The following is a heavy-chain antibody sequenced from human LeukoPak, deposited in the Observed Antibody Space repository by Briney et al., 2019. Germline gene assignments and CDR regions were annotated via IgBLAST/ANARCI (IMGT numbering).Heavy chain of an antibody. D-gene: IGHD3/OR15-3a*01. CDR2: IYYTGNT. V-gene: IGHV4-39*01. Sequence: SETLSLTCTVSGGSISSGFYYWGWIRQPPGMGLEWIGSIYYTGNTYYNASLKSQVSISIDTSKNQFSLKLTSVTAADTAVYYCARQTGSGLFILPGGQGTLVTVSS. CDR3: ARQTGSGLFILP. J-gene: IGHJ4*02. CDR1: GGSISSGFYY.